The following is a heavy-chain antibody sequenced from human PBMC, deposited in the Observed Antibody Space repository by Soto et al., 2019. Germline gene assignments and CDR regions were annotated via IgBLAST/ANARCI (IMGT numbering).Heavy chain of an antibody. J-gene: IGHJ4*02. V-gene: IGHV1-46*01. D-gene: IGHD2-2*01. Sequence: QVQLVQSGAEVTRPGASVKVSCKASGYSFISNYIHWVRQAPGQGLEWMGFITPSCGGATLAQKFQGRVIMTRDTSTSTVYMELTILRSEDAAVYYCARDYLSSKLSLSYFDFWGQGTLVTVSS. CDR1: GYSFISNY. CDR3: ARDYLSSKLSLSYFDF. CDR2: ITPSCGGA.